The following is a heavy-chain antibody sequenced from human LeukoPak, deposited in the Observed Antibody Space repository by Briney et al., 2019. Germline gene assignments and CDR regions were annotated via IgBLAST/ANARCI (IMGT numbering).Heavy chain of an antibody. Sequence: ASVKVSCKASGYTFTSYAMHWVRQAPGQRLEWMGWINAGNGNTKYSQKFQGRVTITRDTSASTAYMELSSLRSEDTAVYYSARTFYGSGETSVPYRGAFDIWGQGTMVTVSS. CDR3: ARTFYGSGETSVPYRGAFDI. CDR1: GYTFTSYA. V-gene: IGHV1-3*01. J-gene: IGHJ3*02. D-gene: IGHD3-10*01. CDR2: INAGNGNT.